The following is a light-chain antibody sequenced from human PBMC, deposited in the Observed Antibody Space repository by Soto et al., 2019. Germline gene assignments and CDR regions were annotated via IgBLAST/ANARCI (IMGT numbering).Light chain of an antibody. V-gene: IGLV2-8*01. J-gene: IGLJ1*01. CDR1: SSDVGGYNY. CDR2: EVN. Sequence: QSALTQFPSASGSPGQSVTISCSGTSSDVGGYNYVSWYQQHPGKAPKLMLYEVNKRPSGVPDRFSGSKSGNTASPTVSGPQAEDEADYYCSSFTGTTVIFGSGTKVTVL. CDR3: SSFTGTTVI.